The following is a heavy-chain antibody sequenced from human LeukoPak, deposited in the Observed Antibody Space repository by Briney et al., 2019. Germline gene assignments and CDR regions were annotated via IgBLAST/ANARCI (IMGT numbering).Heavy chain of an antibody. D-gene: IGHD5-12*01. CDR3: ARRRVYSGSGEFDY. CDR2: IHYSGTT. V-gene: IGHV4-59*01. Sequence: SETLSLTCTVSGGSMSGYYWSWIRQPPGKGLEWIGYIHYSGTTNYNPSLKSRVTISLDTSRNQFSLKLRSVTTADTAVYYCARRRVYSGSGEFDYWGQGTLVTVSS. CDR1: GGSMSGYY. J-gene: IGHJ4*02.